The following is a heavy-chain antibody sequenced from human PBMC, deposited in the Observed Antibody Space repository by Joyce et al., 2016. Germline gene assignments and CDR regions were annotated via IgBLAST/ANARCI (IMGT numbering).Heavy chain of an antibody. CDR2: INQDGSEK. CDR1: GFTFSRYW. CDR3: ARDIRYGYFDY. D-gene: IGHD1-14*01. V-gene: IGHV3-7*01. Sequence: EVQLVESGGDLVQPGGSLRLSCVASGFTFSRYWINWVRQVPGKGLEWVAGINQDGSEKYYVDSVKCRFTISRDNAKNSLYLQVNSLRAEDTAIYYCARDIRYGYFDYWGQGTLVTVSS. J-gene: IGHJ4*02.